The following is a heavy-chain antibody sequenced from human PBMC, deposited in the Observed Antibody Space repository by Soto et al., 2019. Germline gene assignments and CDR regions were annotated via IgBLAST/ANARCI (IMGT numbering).Heavy chain of an antibody. CDR3: AKDRPFDI. Sequence: SLRLSCAASGFTVSSNYISWVRQAPGKGLEWVSVIYSGGGIYYADSVMGRFTISRDNSKNTVYLQMNSLRAEDTAVYYCAKDRPFDIWGQGTMVTVSS. V-gene: IGHV3-53*01. CDR1: GFTVSSNY. J-gene: IGHJ3*02. CDR2: IYSGGGI.